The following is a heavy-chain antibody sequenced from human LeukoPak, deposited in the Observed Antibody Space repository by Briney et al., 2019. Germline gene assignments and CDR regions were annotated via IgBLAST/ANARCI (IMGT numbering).Heavy chain of an antibody. CDR2: SSVGSVNT. V-gene: IGHV1-3*02. J-gene: IGHJ6*02. CDR3: ARGSAYAMDV. Sequence: MKVSCKASGYTFTSYAIHWVRQAPGQRLEWMGWSSVGSVNTKYSQEFQGRVTITRDTSASTAYMELSSLRSEDTAVYYCARGSAYAMDVWGQGTTVTVSS. CDR1: GYTFTSYA.